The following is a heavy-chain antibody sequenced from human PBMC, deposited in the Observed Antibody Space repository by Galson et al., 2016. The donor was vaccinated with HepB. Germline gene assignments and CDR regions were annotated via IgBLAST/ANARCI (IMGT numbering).Heavy chain of an antibody. CDR2: IYWDDDK. D-gene: IGHD4-17*01. CDR1: GFSLRTSGVG. J-gene: IGHJ6*03. V-gene: IGHV2-5*02. CDR3: AHSSHDYGDYSYNYYMDV. Sequence: PALVKPTQTLTLTCTFSGFSLRTSGVGVGWIRQPPGKALEWLALIYWDDDKRYSPSLKSRLTITKDTSKNQVVLTMTNMDPVDTATYYRAHSSHDYGDYSYNYYMDVWGKGTTVTVSS.